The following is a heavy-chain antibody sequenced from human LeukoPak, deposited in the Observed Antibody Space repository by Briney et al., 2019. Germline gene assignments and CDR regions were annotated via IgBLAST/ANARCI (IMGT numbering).Heavy chain of an antibody. CDR3: ARRSRLLWFGKTLDY. V-gene: IGHV4-34*01. D-gene: IGHD3-10*01. J-gene: IGHJ4*02. Sequence: PSETLSLTCTVSGGSISSYYWSWIRQPPGKGLEWIGEINHSGSTNYNPSLKSRVTISVDTSKNQFSLKLSSVTAADTAVYYCARRSRLLWFGKTLDYWGQGTLVTVSS. CDR1: GGSISSYY. CDR2: INHSGST.